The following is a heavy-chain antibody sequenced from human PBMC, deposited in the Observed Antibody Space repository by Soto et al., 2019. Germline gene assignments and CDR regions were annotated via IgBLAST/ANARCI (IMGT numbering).Heavy chain of an antibody. Sequence: SETLSLTCTVSGGSISSNYWSWIRQPPGKGLEWIGYIYYSGSTTYNPSLQSRVTISVDTSENQFSLKLNSVTAADTAAYYCARRPGAAADTHFDYWGQGTLVTVSS. CDR3: ARRPGAAADTHFDY. D-gene: IGHD6-13*01. CDR2: IYYSGST. V-gene: IGHV4-59*01. J-gene: IGHJ4*02. CDR1: GGSISSNY.